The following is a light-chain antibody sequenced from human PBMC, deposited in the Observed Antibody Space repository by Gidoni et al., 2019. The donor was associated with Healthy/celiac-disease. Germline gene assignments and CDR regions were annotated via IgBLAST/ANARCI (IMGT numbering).Light chain of an antibody. J-gene: IGLJ3*02. CDR3: QSEDSSFTLGV. CDR2: QDS. Sequence: SYELPQPPSLSVSPGQTARITCSGDALPKQYAYWYQQKPGQAPALVIYQDSERPSGIPERFSGSSSGTTVTLTISGVQAEDEADYYCQSEDSSFTLGVFGGGTKLTVL. CDR1: ALPKQY. V-gene: IGLV3-25*03.